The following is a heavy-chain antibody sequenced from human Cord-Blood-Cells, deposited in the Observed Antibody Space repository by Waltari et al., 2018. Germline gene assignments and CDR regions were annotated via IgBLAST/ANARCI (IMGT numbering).Heavy chain of an antibody. D-gene: IGHD2-2*01. CDR2: MNPNSGNT. J-gene: IGHJ5*02. Sequence: QVQLVQSGAEVKKPGASGKVSCKASGYTFPSYDINWVRQAPRQGLEWMGWMNPNSGNTGYAQKFQGRVTMTRNTSISTAYMELSSLRSEDTAVYYCARGGYCSSTSCSWFDPWGQGTLVTVSS. CDR3: ARGGYCSSTSCSWFDP. V-gene: IGHV1-8*01. CDR1: GYTFPSYD.